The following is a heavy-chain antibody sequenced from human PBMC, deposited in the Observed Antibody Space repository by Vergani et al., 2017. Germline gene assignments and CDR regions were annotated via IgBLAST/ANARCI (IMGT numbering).Heavy chain of an antibody. CDR1: GGSFSGYY. CDR3: ARRYSSGCLGY. D-gene: IGHD6-19*01. J-gene: IGHJ4*02. CDR2: INHSGNT. V-gene: IGHV4-34*01. Sequence: QVQLQQWGAGLLKPSETLSLTCPVYGGSFSGYYWSWIRQPPGKGLEWIGEINHSGNTNYNPSLKSRVTISVDTSKNQFSLKLSSVTAADTAVYYCARRYSSGCLGYWGQGTLVTVSS.